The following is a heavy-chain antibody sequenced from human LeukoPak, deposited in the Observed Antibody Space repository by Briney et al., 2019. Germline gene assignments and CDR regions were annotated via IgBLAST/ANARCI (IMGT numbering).Heavy chain of an antibody. CDR3: ARTRQSTVVTSIDAFDI. V-gene: IGHV4-39*07. D-gene: IGHD4-23*01. Sequence: PSETLSLTCTVSGGSISSRSHYWGWVRQPPGKGLEWIGSIHYSGNTYYSPSLKSRVTISVDTSKNQFSLELRSMTAADTAVYYCARTRQSTVVTSIDAFDIWGQGTMVTVSS. CDR2: IHYSGNT. J-gene: IGHJ3*02. CDR1: GGSISSRSHY.